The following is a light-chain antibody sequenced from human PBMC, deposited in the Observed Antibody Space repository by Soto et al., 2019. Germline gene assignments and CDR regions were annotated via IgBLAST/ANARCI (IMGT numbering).Light chain of an antibody. CDR1: SGHNSWA. J-gene: IGLJ3*02. V-gene: IGLV4-69*01. CDR3: QTGGTGIQV. CDR2: LNSDGSH. Sequence: QSVLTQSPSASASLGASVKLTCTLSSGHNSWAIAWHQQQPEKGPRYLMKLNSDGSHDKGDGIPDRFSGSSSGAERYLTIASLQSEDEADYYCQTGGTGIQVFGGGTKLTVL.